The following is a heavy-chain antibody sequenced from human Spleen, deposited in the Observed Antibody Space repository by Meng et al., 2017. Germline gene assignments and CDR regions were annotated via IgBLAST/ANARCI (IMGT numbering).Heavy chain of an antibody. Sequence: HVQLQESGPGLVRPSETLYVTCTVAGGSGSSGSYYWSWIRQPPGKGLEWIGYIYYSGSTNYNPSLKSRVTISVDTSKNQFSLKLSSVSAADTAVYYCARLTGRYYFDYWGQGTLVTVSS. CDR1: GGSGSSGSYY. D-gene: IGHD1-26*01. J-gene: IGHJ4*02. V-gene: IGHV4-61*01. CDR3: ARLTGRYYFDY. CDR2: IYYSGST.